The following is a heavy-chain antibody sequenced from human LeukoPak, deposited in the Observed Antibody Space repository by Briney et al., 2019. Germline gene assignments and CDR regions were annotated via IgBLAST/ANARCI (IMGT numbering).Heavy chain of an antibody. J-gene: IGHJ4*02. V-gene: IGHV3-30*18. D-gene: IGHD4-17*01. Sequence: PGGSLRLSCAASGFTFSSYGMHWVRQAPGKGLEWVAVISYDGSNKYYADSVKGRFTISRDNSKNTLYLQMNSLRAEDTAVYYCAKDLTEDYGDYVNWGQGTLVTVSS. CDR3: AKDLTEDYGDYVN. CDR1: GFTFSSYG. CDR2: ISYDGSNK.